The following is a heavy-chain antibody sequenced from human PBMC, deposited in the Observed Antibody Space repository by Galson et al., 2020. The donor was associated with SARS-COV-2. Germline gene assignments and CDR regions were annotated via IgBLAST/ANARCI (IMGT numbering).Heavy chain of an antibody. Sequence: TGGSLRLSCAASGFTFSSYWMSWVRQAPGKGLEWVANIKQDGSEKYYVDSVKGRFTISRDNAKNSLYLQMNSLRAEDTAVYYCARDQGDYYYYYYGMDVWGQGTTVTVSS. J-gene: IGHJ6*02. CDR1: GFTFSSYW. CDR3: ARDQGDYYYYYYGMDV. V-gene: IGHV3-7*03. CDR2: IKQDGSEK.